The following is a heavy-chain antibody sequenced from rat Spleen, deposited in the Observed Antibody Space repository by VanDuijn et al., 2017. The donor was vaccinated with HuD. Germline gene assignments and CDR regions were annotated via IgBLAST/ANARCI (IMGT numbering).Heavy chain of an antibody. CDR1: GFTFNNYW. V-gene: IGHV5-31*01. CDR2: ITNASGRT. D-gene: IGHD4-6*01. Sequence: EVQLVESGGGLVQPGGSLKLSCVASGFTFNNYWMTWIRQAPGKGLEWVASITNASGRTYYPDSVKGRFTISRDNAKSTLYLQMDSLRSEDTATYYCTTLLDWGQGASVTVSS. CDR3: TTLLD. J-gene: IGHJ4*01.